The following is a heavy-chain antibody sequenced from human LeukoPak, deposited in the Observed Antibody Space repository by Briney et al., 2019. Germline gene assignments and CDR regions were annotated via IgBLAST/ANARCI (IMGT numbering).Heavy chain of an antibody. CDR2: IIPFFGTA. CDR1: GGTFSSYA. V-gene: IGHV1-69*05. J-gene: IGHJ3*02. CDR3: ATHTLGARPYAFDI. Sequence: GASVKVSCKSSGGTFSSYAINWVRQAPGQGVAWMGRIIPFFGTANYAQKFQDRVKINTDESTSKAYMELSRLRSEDTAVYYCATHTLGARPYAFDIWGQGTMVTVSS. D-gene: IGHD1-26*01.